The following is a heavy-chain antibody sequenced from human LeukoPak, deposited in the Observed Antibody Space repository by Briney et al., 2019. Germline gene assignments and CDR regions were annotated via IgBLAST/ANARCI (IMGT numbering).Heavy chain of an antibody. Sequence: GGSLRLSCTASGFAFDEHGMSWVRQVSGKGLEWVSGINWSGGSTGYADPLRGRFTISRDNAKNSLYLQMDSLRAEDTALYYCARAPITSPFYFDYWGQGTLVTVSS. J-gene: IGHJ4*02. CDR2: INWSGGST. V-gene: IGHV3-20*04. CDR3: ARAPITSPFYFDY. CDR1: GFAFDEHG. D-gene: IGHD2-2*01.